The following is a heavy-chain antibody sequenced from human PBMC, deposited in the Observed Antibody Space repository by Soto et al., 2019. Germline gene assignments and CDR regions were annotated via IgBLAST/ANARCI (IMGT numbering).Heavy chain of an antibody. CDR2: INPSGGST. Sequence: ASVKVSCKASGYSFTSYYMHWVRQVPGQGLEWMGIINPSGGSTAYAQKFQGRVTMTRDTSTSTVYMELSSLRSEDTAVYYCARDRVESGYPEYFQHWGQGTLVTVSS. CDR1: GYSFTSYY. D-gene: IGHD3-22*01. J-gene: IGHJ1*01. CDR3: ARDRVESGYPEYFQH. V-gene: IGHV1-46*01.